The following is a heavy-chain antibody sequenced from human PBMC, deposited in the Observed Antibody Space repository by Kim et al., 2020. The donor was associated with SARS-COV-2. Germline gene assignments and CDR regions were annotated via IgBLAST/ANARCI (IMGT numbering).Heavy chain of an antibody. Sequence: ASVKVSCKASGYTFTSYYMHWVRQAPGQGLEWMGIINPSGGSTSYAQKFQGRVTMTRDTSTSTVYMELSSLRSEDTAVYYCARSLPPVRGQSGSGMDVWGQGTTVTVSS. D-gene: IGHD3-10*01. CDR2: INPSGGST. CDR3: ARSLPPVRGQSGSGMDV. CDR1: GYTFTSYY. V-gene: IGHV1-46*01. J-gene: IGHJ6*02.